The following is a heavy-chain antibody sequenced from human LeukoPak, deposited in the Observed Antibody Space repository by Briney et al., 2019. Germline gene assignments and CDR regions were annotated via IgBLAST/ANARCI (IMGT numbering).Heavy chain of an antibody. V-gene: IGHV3-21*01. CDR3: ARDLEVPAATYWTLKNYYYYGMDV. CDR2: ISSSSSYI. Sequence: GGSLRLSCAASGFTFSSYSMNWVRQAPGKGLEWVSSISSSSSYIYYADSVKGRFTISRDNAKNSLYLQMNSLRAEDTAVYYCARDLEVPAATYWTLKNYYYYGMDVWGQGTRSPSP. J-gene: IGHJ6*02. CDR1: GFTFSSYS. D-gene: IGHD2-2*01.